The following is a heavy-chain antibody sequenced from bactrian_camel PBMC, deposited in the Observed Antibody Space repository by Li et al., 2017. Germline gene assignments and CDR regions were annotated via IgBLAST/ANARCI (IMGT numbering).Heavy chain of an antibody. Sequence: VQLVESGGGSVQPGGSLRLSCLASGNLYNLNCLGWFRQAPGMEREGVATIATDDTTTYAGSVKGRFTISKNRAENFVLLQMNNLNPEDTAMYYCAAAPKWFCRLSSHDDYKYWGQGTQVTV. J-gene: IGHJ4*01. CDR3: AAAPKWFCRLSSHDDYKY. CDR2: IATDDTT. V-gene: IGHV3S53*01. CDR1: GNLYNLNC.